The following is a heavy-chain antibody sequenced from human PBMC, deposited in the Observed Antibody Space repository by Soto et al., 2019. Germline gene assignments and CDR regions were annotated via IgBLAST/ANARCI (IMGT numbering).Heavy chain of an antibody. D-gene: IGHD3-10*01. CDR1: GGTFSSYA. CDR3: ARVWETMVRGVIRPAFDI. V-gene: IGHV1-69*06. CDR2: IIPIFGTA. J-gene: IGHJ3*02. Sequence: SVKVSCKASGGTFSSYAISWVRQAPGQGLEWMGGIIPIFGTANYAQKFQGRVTITADKSTSTAYIELSSLRSEDTAVYYCARVWETMVRGVIRPAFDIWGQGTMVTVSS.